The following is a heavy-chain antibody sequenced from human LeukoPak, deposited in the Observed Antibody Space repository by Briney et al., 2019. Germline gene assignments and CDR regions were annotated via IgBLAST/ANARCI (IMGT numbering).Heavy chain of an antibody. J-gene: IGHJ6*03. CDR2: ISAYNGAK. Sequence: ASVRVSCKASGYNFTTYGISWVRQAPGQGLEWMGWISAYNGAKNFAQKFQGRVTMTTDTSTTTAYMELRSLRSDDTAVYYCARDLGTVTTDYYYYYMEIWGKGTTVTVSS. D-gene: IGHD4-11*01. CDR1: GYNFTTYG. V-gene: IGHV1-18*01. CDR3: ARDLGTVTTDYYYYYMEI.